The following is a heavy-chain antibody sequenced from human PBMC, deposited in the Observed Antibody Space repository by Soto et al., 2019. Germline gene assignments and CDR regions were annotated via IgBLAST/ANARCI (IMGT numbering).Heavy chain of an antibody. V-gene: IGHV4-31*03. Sequence: PSETLSLTCTASGGSISSGGYYWSWIRQHPGKGLEWIGYIYHSGNTYYNPSLKSRVTISLDTSKNQFSLKLSSVTAADTAVYYCARALGIVATMDYYYMDVWGKGTTVTVSS. CDR3: ARALGIVATMDYYYMDV. CDR2: IYHSGNT. J-gene: IGHJ6*03. CDR1: GGSISSGGYY. D-gene: IGHD5-12*01.